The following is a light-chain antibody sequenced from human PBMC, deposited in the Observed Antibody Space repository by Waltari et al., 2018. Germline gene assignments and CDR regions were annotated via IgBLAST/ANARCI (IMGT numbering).Light chain of an antibody. CDR1: SSDVGHYNL. CDR2: EVT. CDR3: CSYVGLGIYV. V-gene: IGLV2-23*02. J-gene: IGLJ1*01. Sequence: QSGLTQPASVSGSPGQSITISCPGTSSDVGHYNLVPWYQQYAGKAPKLMVYEVTKRASGVSDRFSGSKSGNTASLTISGLQSEDEADYYCCSYVGLGIYVFGTGTKVTVL.